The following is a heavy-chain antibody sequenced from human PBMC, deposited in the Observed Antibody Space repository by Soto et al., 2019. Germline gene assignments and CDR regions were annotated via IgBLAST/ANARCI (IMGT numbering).Heavy chain of an antibody. D-gene: IGHD6-13*01. CDR3: ARQAAAGKYYYAMDV. V-gene: IGHV5-51*01. J-gene: IGHJ6*02. CDR1: GYSFTTYW. Sequence: PGESLKISCKGSGYSFTTYWIGWARQMPGKGLEGMVIIYPGDSDTRYSPSFQGQVTISADKSINTTYLQWSSLKASDTAIYYCARQAAAGKYYYAMDVWGQGTTVTVSS. CDR2: IYPGDSDT.